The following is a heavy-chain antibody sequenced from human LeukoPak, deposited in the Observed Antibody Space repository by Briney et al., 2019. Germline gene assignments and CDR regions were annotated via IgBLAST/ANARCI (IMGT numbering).Heavy chain of an antibody. J-gene: IGHJ4*02. Sequence: SETLSLTCTVSGGSISSYYWSWIRQPPGKGLEWIGYIYYSGSTNYNPSLKSRVTISVDTSKNQFSLKLSSVTAADTAVYYCARGLGWGTFWGQGTLVTVSS. CDR1: GGSISSYY. CDR2: IYYSGST. V-gene: IGHV4-59*01. CDR3: ARGLGWGTF. D-gene: IGHD3-16*01.